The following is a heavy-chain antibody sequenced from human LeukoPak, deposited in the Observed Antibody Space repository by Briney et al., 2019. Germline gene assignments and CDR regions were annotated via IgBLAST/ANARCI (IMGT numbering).Heavy chain of an antibody. Sequence: PSETLSLTCAVYGGSFSGYYWSWIRQPPGKGLEWIGEINHSGSTNYNPSLKSRVTISVDTSKNQFSLKLSSVTAADTAVYYCAKPADYTTGGDWFDPWAREPWSPFPQ. CDR1: GGSFSGYY. CDR3: AKPADYTTGGDWFDP. J-gene: IGHJ5*02. CDR2: INHSGST. D-gene: IGHD4-11*01. V-gene: IGHV4-34*01.